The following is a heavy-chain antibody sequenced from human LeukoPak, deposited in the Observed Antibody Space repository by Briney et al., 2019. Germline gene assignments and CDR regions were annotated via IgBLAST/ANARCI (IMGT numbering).Heavy chain of an antibody. V-gene: IGHV4-59*01. CDR2: VYYSGIT. J-gene: IGHJ4*02. D-gene: IGHD5-18*01. Sequence: SETLSLTCTVSGGSISSYYWSWIRQPPGKGLERIGYVYYSGITTYNPSLKSRVTISVDTSKNQFSLKLSSVTAADTAVYYCARGMDTFYFDYWGQGTLVTVSS. CDR1: GGSISSYY. CDR3: ARGMDTFYFDY.